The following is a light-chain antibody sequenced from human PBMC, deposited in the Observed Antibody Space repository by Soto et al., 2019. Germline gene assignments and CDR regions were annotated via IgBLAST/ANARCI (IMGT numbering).Light chain of an antibody. CDR1: QSISSW. V-gene: IGKV1-5*01. CDR2: DAS. CDR3: QQYNSYPYT. J-gene: IGKJ2*01. Sequence: DIQMTQSPSTLSASVGDRVTITCRASQSISSWLAWYQQKPGKAPKLLIYDASSLESGVPSRFSGSGSGTEFTLTISSLQPDEFATYYCQQYNSYPYTFGPGTKLEIK.